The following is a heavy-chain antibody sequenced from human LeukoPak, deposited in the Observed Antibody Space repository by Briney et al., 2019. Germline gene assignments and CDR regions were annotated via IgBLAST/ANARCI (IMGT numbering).Heavy chain of an antibody. J-gene: IGHJ4*02. CDR2: ISGSGDTT. CDR1: GFTFISYA. V-gene: IGHV3-23*01. D-gene: IGHD1-26*01. CDR3: ARAYQWEPPSS. Sequence: GGSLRLSCAASGFTFISYAMSWVRQAPGKGLEWVSAISGSGDTTYSADSVKGRFTISRDNSKNTLYLQMNSLRAEDTAVYYCARAYQWEPPSSWGQGTLVTVSS.